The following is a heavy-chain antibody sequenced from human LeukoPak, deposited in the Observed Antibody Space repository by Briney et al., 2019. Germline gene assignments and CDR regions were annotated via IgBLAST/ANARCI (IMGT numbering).Heavy chain of an antibody. D-gene: IGHD3-10*01. CDR3: ARGLTYYYGSGSSRFDY. V-gene: IGHV4-34*01. Sequence: PSETLSLTXAVYGGSFRGYYWSWIRQPPGKGLEWIGEINHSGSTNYNPSLKSRVTISVDTSKNQFSLKLSSVTAADTAVYYCARGLTYYYGSGSSRFDYWGQGTLVTVSS. J-gene: IGHJ4*02. CDR1: GGSFRGYY. CDR2: INHSGST.